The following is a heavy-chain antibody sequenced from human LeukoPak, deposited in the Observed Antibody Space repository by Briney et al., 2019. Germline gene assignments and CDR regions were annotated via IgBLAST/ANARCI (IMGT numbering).Heavy chain of an antibody. CDR1: GYTLTELS. Sequence: ASVNVSCKVSGYTLTELSMHWVRQAPGKGLEWMGGFDPEDGETIYAQKFQGRVTITADKSTSTAYMELSSLRSEDTAVYYCARGFSSSWYKDYFDYWGQGTLVTVSS. D-gene: IGHD6-13*01. CDR2: FDPEDGET. J-gene: IGHJ4*02. V-gene: IGHV1-24*01. CDR3: ARGFSSSWYKDYFDY.